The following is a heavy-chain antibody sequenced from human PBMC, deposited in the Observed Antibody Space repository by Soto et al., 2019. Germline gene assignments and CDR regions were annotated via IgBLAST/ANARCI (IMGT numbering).Heavy chain of an antibody. Sequence: QVHLVQSGAEVKKPGASVKVSCKGSGYAFTTYGITWVRQAPGQGLEWMGWISAHNGNTNYAQKLQRRVTVTRDTSTSTAYMELSSRRSDDTAVYYWARGRYGDYWGQGALVTVSS. D-gene: IGHD1-1*01. V-gene: IGHV1-18*01. CDR2: ISAHNGNT. J-gene: IGHJ4*02. CDR3: ARGRYGDY. CDR1: GYAFTTYG.